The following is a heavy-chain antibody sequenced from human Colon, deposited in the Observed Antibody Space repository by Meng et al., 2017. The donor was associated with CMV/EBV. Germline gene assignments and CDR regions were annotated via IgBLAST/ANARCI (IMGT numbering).Heavy chain of an antibody. V-gene: IGHV1-18*01. CDR3: ARDPGRIVDNWFDP. Sequence: ASGFTVTSHGISWVRQAPGQGLEWMGWISADNGHTNYAPKLQGRVTMTTDTSTSTAYMELRRLRFDDTAVYYCARDPGRIVDNWFDPWGQGTLVTVSS. CDR2: ISADNGHT. D-gene: IGHD2/OR15-2a*01. CDR1: GFTVTSHG. J-gene: IGHJ5*02.